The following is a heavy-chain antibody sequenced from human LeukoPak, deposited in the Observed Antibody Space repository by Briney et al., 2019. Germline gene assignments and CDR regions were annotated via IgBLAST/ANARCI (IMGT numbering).Heavy chain of an antibody. D-gene: IGHD3-16*01. CDR1: GGTFSSYA. Sequence: SVKVSCKASGGTFSSYAISWVRQAPGQGLEWMGGIIPIFGTANYAQKFQGRVTITADESTSTAYMELSSLRSEDTAVYYCARRALKRGGNWFDPWGQGTLVTVSS. CDR2: IIPIFGTA. J-gene: IGHJ5*02. CDR3: ARRALKRGGNWFDP. V-gene: IGHV1-69*13.